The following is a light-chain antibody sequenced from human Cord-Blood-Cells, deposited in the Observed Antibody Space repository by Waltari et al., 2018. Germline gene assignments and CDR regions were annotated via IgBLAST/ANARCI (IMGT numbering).Light chain of an antibody. J-gene: IGLJ1*01. CDR1: SSDVGGYNY. Sequence: QSALTQPASVSGSPGQSITISCTGTSSDVGGYNYVSWYQQHPGKAPKLMIYDVSNRPSGFSNRLSGSKSGNTASLTISGLQAEDEADYYCSSYTSSSTLFGTGTKVTVL. CDR2: DVS. V-gene: IGLV2-14*01. CDR3: SSYTSSSTL.